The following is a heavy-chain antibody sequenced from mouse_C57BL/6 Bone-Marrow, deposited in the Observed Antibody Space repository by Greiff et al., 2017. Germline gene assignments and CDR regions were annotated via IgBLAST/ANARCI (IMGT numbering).Heavy chain of an antibody. Sequence: EVKVEESGEGLVKPGGSLKLSCAASGFTFSSYAMSWVRQTPEKRLEWVAYISSGGDYIYYADTVKGRFTISRDNARNTLYLQMSSLKSEDTAMYYCTRVRDYYGSSSYAMDYWGQGTSVTVSS. CDR2: ISSGGDYI. V-gene: IGHV5-9-1*02. D-gene: IGHD1-1*01. CDR3: TRVRDYYGSSSYAMDY. J-gene: IGHJ4*01. CDR1: GFTFSSYA.